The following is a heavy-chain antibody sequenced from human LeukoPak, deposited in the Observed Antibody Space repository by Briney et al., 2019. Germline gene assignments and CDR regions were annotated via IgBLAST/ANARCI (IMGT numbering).Heavy chain of an antibody. CDR2: IRSKAYGGTT. J-gene: IGHJ3*02. CDR1: GFTFDDYV. D-gene: IGHD3-22*01. Sequence: RPGGSLRLSCAASGFTFDDYVMSWVRQAPGKGLEWVGFIRSKAYGGTTKNAASVKGRFTISRDDSRSIAYLQMNSLKTEDTAVYYCTRRYNYDSSGYYYVRDAFDIWGQGTMVTVSS. CDR3: TRRYNYDSSGYYYVRDAFDI. V-gene: IGHV3-49*04.